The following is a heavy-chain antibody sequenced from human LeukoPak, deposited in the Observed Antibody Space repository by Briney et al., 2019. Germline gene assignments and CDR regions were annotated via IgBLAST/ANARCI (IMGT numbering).Heavy chain of an antibody. CDR1: GGSVSSGSYY. V-gene: IGHV4-61*01. Sequence: SETLSLTCTVSGGSVSSGSYYWSWIRQPPGKGLEWIGFIYYSGSSNYNPSLKSRVTISVDTSKNQISLKLSSVAAADTAVYYCARHRTGYCTGGSCYLDAFDFWGQGTMVTASS. CDR3: ARHRTGYCTGGSCYLDAFDF. J-gene: IGHJ3*01. D-gene: IGHD2-15*01. CDR2: IYYSGSS.